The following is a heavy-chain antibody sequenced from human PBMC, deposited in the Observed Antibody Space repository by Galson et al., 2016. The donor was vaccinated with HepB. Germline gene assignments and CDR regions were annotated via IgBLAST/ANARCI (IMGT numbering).Heavy chain of an antibody. D-gene: IGHD4-17*01. V-gene: IGHV3-66*02. CDR1: GFTVSSNY. CDR2: ICSGGTT. Sequence: SLRLSCAASGFTVSSNYMTWVRQAPGKGLEYVSVICSGGTTYYADSVKGRFTISRDNSKNTLFLQMNTLRAEDTAVYYCARGVYGDHGWFDYWGQGTLVTVSS. CDR3: ARGVYGDHGWFDY. J-gene: IGHJ4*02.